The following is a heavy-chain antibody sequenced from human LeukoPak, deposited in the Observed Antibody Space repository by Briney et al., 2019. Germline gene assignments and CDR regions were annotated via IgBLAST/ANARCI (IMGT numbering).Heavy chain of an antibody. CDR1: GFTFSNYG. D-gene: IGHD2-2*02. V-gene: IGHV3-30*15. J-gene: IGHJ6*03. CDR3: ARDQCSTTTCYRDDYYYYYMDV. Sequence: GRSLRLSCSVSGFTFSNYGIHWVRQAPGKGLEWVAVISHDGSNEHYADSVKGRFTISRDNAKSTVHLQMSSLRAEDTAVYYCARDQCSTTTCYRDDYYYYYMDVWGKETTVTVSS. CDR2: ISHDGSNE.